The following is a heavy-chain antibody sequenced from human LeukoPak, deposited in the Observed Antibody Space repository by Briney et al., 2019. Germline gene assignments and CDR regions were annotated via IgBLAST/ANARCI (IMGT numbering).Heavy chain of an antibody. J-gene: IGHJ5*02. CDR2: ISGSGGST. D-gene: IGHD2-21*01. CDR3: AGEPVPGGVDP. CDR1: GFTFSSYA. Sequence: GGSLRLSCAASGFTFSSYAMSWVRQAPGKGLEWVSAISGSGGSTYYADSGKGRFTMSRENSKKTVYLQMNSLRAEDTAVYYCAGEPVPGGVDPWGQGTLVTVSS. V-gene: IGHV3-23*01.